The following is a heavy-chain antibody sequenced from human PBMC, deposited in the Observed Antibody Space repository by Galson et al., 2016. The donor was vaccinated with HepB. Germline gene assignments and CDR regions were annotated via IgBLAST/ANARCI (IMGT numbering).Heavy chain of an antibody. J-gene: IGHJ4*02. Sequence: SLRLSCAGSGFTFSNYWMTWVRQAPGKGLEWVANIRGDGNQKYHVDSVRGRFTISRDNAKDSLYLHMDSLRDEDTAIYYCVREPRSGAYYYDYWGQGTLATVSS. CDR3: VREPRSGAYYYDY. CDR2: IRGDGNQK. V-gene: IGHV3-7*01. CDR1: GFTFSNYW.